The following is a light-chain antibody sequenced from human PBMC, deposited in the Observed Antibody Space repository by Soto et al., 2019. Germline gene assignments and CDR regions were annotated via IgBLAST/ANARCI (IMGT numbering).Light chain of an antibody. CDR3: QEHNGDLPVA. V-gene: IGKV1-27*01. Sequence: DIQMTQSPSSLSASVGDRVTITCRSSHAIDQSVAWYQQKPGQVPKLLIYAASTLHSGVPSRFSGSGSGTHFTLTITGLQPEDVATSFCQEHNGDLPVAFGPGTTVDV. CDR1: HAIDQS. J-gene: IGKJ3*01. CDR2: AAS.